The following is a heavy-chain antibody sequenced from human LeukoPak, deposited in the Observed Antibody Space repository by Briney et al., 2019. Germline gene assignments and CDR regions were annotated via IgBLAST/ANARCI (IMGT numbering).Heavy chain of an antibody. D-gene: IGHD5-24*01. V-gene: IGHV4-61*01. J-gene: IGHJ5*02. Sequence: SEALSLTCTVSGGSVSSGSYYWSWIRQPPGKGLEWIGYIYYSGSTNYNPSLKSRVTVSVDTSKNQFSLKLSSVTAADTAVYYCAKGGLRDGYSYASWGQGTLITVSS. CDR1: GGSVSSGSYY. CDR3: AKGGLRDGYSYAS. CDR2: IYYSGST.